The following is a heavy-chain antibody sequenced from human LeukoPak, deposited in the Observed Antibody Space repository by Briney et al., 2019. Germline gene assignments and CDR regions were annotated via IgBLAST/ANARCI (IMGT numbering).Heavy chain of an antibody. CDR2: ISYDGSNK. CDR1: GFTFSSYG. V-gene: IGHV3-30*18. CDR3: AKVKRPRISSGWGYYFDY. Sequence: GRSLRLSCAASGFTFSSYGMHWVRQAPGKGLEWVAVISYDGSNKYYADSVKGRLTISRDNSKNTLYLQMNSLRAEDTAVYYCAKVKRPRISSGWGYYFDYWGQGTLVTVSS. D-gene: IGHD6-19*01. J-gene: IGHJ4*02.